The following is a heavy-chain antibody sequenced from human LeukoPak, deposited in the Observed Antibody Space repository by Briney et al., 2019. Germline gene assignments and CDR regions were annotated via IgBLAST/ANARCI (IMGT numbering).Heavy chain of an antibody. CDR2: ISDSGGNT. CDR3: AKELRSISATTGFDY. J-gene: IGHJ4*02. D-gene: IGHD1-20*01. CDR1: GFTFSNFH. V-gene: IGHV3-23*01. Sequence: GGSLRLSCAASGFTFSNFHMTWVRQSPGKGLEWVSAISDSGGNTWYADSVKGRFTISRDNSKNTVYLQMNSLRAEDTAVYYCAKELRSISATTGFDYWGQGTLVTVSA.